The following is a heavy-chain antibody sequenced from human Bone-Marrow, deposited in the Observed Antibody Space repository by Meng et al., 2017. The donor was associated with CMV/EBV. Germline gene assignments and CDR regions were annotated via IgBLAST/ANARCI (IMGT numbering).Heavy chain of an antibody. CDR2: ISSSSSYI. CDR1: GFTFSDYY. J-gene: IGHJ6*02. Sequence: GGSLRLSCAVSGFTFSDYYMNWVRQAPGKGLEWVSSISSSSSYIYYADSVKGRFTISRDNAKNSLYLQMNSLRAEDTAVYYCARDRIAAIKENYYYYGMDVWGQGTTVTVSS. V-gene: IGHV3-21*01. D-gene: IGHD6-6*01. CDR3: ARDRIAAIKENYYYYGMDV.